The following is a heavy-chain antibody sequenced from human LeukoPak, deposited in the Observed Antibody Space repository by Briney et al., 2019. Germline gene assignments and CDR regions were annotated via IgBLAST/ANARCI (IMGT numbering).Heavy chain of an antibody. D-gene: IGHD2-15*01. J-gene: IGHJ4*02. Sequence: SETLSLTCTVSGGSISSYYWSWIRQPPGKGLEWIGYIYYSGSTNYNPSLKSRVTISVDKSKNQFSLKLTSVTAADTAVYYCARFADSHFDYWGQGTLVTVSS. V-gene: IGHV4-59*12. CDR3: ARFADSHFDY. CDR1: GGSISSYY. CDR2: IYYSGST.